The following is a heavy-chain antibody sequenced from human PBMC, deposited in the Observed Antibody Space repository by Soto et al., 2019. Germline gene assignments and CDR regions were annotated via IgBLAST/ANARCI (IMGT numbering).Heavy chain of an antibody. CDR2: ISAYNGNT. CDR1: GYTFTSYG. V-gene: IGHV1-18*01. CDR3: ARDEHPELQYGGINY. J-gene: IGHJ4*02. D-gene: IGHD2-15*01. Sequence: ASVKVSCKASGYTFTSYGISWVRQAPGQGLEWMGWISAYNGNTNYAQKLQCRVTMTTDTSTSTAYMELRSLRSDDTAVYYCARDEHPELQYGGINYWGQGTLVTVSS.